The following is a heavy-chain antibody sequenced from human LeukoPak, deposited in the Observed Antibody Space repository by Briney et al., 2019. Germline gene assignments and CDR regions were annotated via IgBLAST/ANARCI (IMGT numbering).Heavy chain of an antibody. Sequence: SETLSLTCIVSGGSVSSGNYYWSWIRQPPGKGPEWIGYIYSSGSTNYNPSLKSRVTISVDTSKNQFSLMVSSVTAADTALYYCARGVPTATARWFDPWSQGTLVTVSS. J-gene: IGHJ5*02. CDR3: ARGVPTATARWFDP. V-gene: IGHV4-61*01. D-gene: IGHD2-21*02. CDR2: IYSSGST. CDR1: GGSVSSGNYY.